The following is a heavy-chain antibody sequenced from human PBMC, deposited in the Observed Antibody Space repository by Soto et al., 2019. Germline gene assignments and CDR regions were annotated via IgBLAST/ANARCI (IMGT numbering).Heavy chain of an antibody. D-gene: IGHD6-13*01. J-gene: IGHJ6*02. CDR1: GGSITSSFY. CDR2: IYGTGNT. V-gene: IGHV4-39*01. Sequence: QLQLQESGPGLVKPSETLSLSCTVSGGSITSSFYWGWIRQPPGKGLEWIGSIYGTGNTYYNPSLKGRVTISADTSKNPVSLNLISVTAADTAVYYCRSSSRYSTDVWGQGATVTVSS. CDR3: RSSSRYSTDV.